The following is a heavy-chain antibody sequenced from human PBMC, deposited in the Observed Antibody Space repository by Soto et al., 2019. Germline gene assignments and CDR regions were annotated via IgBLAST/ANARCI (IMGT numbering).Heavy chain of an antibody. V-gene: IGHV3-7*01. Sequence: GGSLRLSCAASGFTFSNYWMSWVRQAPGKGLEWVANIKEDGSERYYVDSVKGRFTISRDNAKNSLYLQMTSLRPEDTAVYYCTRGHPSLYSSRGQRPLGTVSS. CDR3: TRGHPSLYSS. CDR2: IKEDGSER. D-gene: IGHD5-18*01. J-gene: IGHJ4*02. CDR1: GFTFSNYW.